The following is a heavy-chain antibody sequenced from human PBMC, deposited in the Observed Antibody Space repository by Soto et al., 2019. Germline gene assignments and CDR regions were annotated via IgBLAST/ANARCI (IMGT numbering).Heavy chain of an antibody. D-gene: IGHD3-10*01. CDR1: GFTFSGYA. Sequence: EVQLLDSGGGLVQPGGSLRLSCAASGFTFSGYALTWVRQAPGKGLEWVSAISGGGDATFYADSLKGRFTISRSNSKNPLYLQMNTLRAEDTAVYYCARKVSGSTGRPDLWYFDLWGRGTLVTVSS. J-gene: IGHJ2*01. CDR3: ARKVSGSTGRPDLWYFDL. V-gene: IGHV3-23*01. CDR2: ISGGGDAT.